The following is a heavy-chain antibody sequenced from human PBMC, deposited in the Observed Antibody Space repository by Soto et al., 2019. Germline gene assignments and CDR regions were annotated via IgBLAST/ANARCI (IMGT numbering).Heavy chain of an antibody. CDR3: ARQPVSLSGKYFFYHYGMDV. J-gene: IGHJ6*02. Sequence: PSETLSLTCAVYGGSFSEYFWTWIRQPPGKGLEWVGEVHHSRTPHYNPSLQRRVTMSVDSSKNQFSLRLTSVAAADTAVYFCARQPVSLSGKYFFYHYGMDVWGQGTTVTVSS. CDR1: GGSFSEYF. D-gene: IGHD6-13*01. V-gene: IGHV4-34*01. CDR2: VHHSRTP.